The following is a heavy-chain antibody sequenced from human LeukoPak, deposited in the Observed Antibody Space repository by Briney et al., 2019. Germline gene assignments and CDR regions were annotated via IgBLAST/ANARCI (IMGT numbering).Heavy chain of an antibody. Sequence: PGGSLRLSCAASGFTVSSNYMSWVRQAPGKGLEWVSVIYSGGSTYYADSVKGRFTISRDNSKNTLYLQMNSLRAEDTAVYYCAKDYSSSWYRYYFDYWGQGTLVTVSS. D-gene: IGHD6-13*01. V-gene: IGHV3-66*01. CDR1: GFTVSSNY. J-gene: IGHJ4*02. CDR2: IYSGGST. CDR3: AKDYSSSWYRYYFDY.